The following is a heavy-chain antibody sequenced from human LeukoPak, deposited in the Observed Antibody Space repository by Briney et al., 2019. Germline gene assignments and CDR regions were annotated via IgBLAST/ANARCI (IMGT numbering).Heavy chain of an antibody. CDR3: ARAHGFYYYYYMDV. CDR1: GGSFSGYY. CDR2: INHSEST. V-gene: IGHV4-34*01. J-gene: IGHJ6*03. Sequence: PSETLSLTCAVYGGSFSGYYWSWIRQPPGKGLEWIGEINHSESTNYNPSLKSRVTISVDTSKSQFSLKLSSVTAADTAVYYCARAHGFYYYYYMDVWGKGTTVTVSS.